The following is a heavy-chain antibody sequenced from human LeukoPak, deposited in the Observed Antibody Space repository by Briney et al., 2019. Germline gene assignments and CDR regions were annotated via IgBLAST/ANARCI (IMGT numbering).Heavy chain of an antibody. CDR3: AKRPSGYDYLSEY. V-gene: IGHV3-23*01. D-gene: IGHD5-12*01. CDR2: ISGSGGST. Sequence: GGSLRLSCAASGFTFSSYAMSWVRQAPGKGLEWVSVISGSGGSTYYADSVKGRFTISRDNSKNTLYLQMNSLRAEDRAVYYCAKRPSGYDYLSEYWRGRTLVTVS. CDR1: GFTFSSYA. J-gene: IGHJ4*02.